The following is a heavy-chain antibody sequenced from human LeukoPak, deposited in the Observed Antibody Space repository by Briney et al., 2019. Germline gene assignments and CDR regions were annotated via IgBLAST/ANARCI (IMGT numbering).Heavy chain of an antibody. V-gene: IGHV3-48*01. D-gene: IGHD3-10*01. CDR3: ARGFVGYYFDY. CDR2: ISSSSSNI. CDR1: GFTFSSYS. J-gene: IGHJ4*02. Sequence: GGSLRLSCAASGFTFSSYSMNWVRQAPGKGLEWVSYISSSSSNIYYADSVKGRFTISRDNAKNSLYLQMNSLRAEDTAVYYCARGFVGYYFDYWGQGTLVTVSS.